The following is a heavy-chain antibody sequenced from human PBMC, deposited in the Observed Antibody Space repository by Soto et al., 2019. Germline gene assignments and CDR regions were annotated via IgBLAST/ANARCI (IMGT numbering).Heavy chain of an antibody. CDR1: GGSFSGYY. D-gene: IGHD3-10*01. J-gene: IGHJ5*02. CDR3: ARGVVKRSRGVIWTKGGFDP. CDR2: INHSGST. Sequence: QVQLQQWGAGLLKPSETLSLTCAVYGGSFSGYYWSWIRQPPGKGLEWIGEINHSGSTNYNPSLKSRVTISVDTSKNQFSLKLSSGTAADAAVYYCARGVVKRSRGVIWTKGGFDPWGQGTLVTVSS. V-gene: IGHV4-34*01.